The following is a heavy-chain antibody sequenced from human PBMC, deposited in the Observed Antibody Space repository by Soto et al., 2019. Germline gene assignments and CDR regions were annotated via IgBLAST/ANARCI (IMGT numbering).Heavy chain of an antibody. V-gene: IGHV4-61*01. Sequence: SETLSLTCTVSGGSVSSGNYYWSWIRQPPGKGLEWIGYFYYTGSTNYNPSLKSRVTISIDASKNQFSLRLSSVTAADTAVYYCARSMYYSDGSNHSPFDYWGQGTLVTVSS. CDR2: FYYTGST. D-gene: IGHD3-22*01. CDR1: GGSVSSGNYY. CDR3: ARSMYYSDGSNHSPFDY. J-gene: IGHJ4*02.